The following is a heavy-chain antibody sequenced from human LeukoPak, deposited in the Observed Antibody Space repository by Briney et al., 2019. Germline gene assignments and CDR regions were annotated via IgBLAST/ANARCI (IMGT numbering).Heavy chain of an antibody. J-gene: IGHJ4*02. V-gene: IGHV4-59*01. D-gene: IGHD5-18*01. CDR3: ARDSGYSYGRAFDY. CDR1: GGSMSDYS. Sequence: SETLSLTCTVSGGSMSDYSWSWIRQPPGKGLEWLVYMHYSGTTNYNPSVGGRVAFSLDKPRNEFSLQLNSVTAADTAVYYCARDSGYSYGRAFDYWGQGILVTVSS. CDR2: MHYSGTT.